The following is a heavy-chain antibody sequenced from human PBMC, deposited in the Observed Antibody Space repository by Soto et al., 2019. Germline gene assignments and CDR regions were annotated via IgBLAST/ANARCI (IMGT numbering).Heavy chain of an antibody. J-gene: IGHJ5*02. V-gene: IGHV3-13*01. CDR1: GFTFSSYD. Sequence: GGSLRLSCAASGFTFSSYDMHWVRQATGKGLEWVSAIGTAGDTYYPGSVMGRFTISRENAKNSLYLQMNSLRAEDTAVYYCARDQGSSSSPSWFDPWGQGTLVTVSS. CDR2: IGTAGDT. CDR3: ARDQGSSSSPSWFDP. D-gene: IGHD6-6*01.